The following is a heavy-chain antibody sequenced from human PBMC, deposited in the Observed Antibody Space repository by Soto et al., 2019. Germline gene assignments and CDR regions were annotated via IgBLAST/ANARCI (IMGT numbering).Heavy chain of an antibody. CDR3: VRDRYSSSGWFDP. CDR1: GDSVSSNSAA. CDR2: TYYRSRFFS. J-gene: IGHJ5*02. D-gene: IGHD3-10*01. Sequence: SQTLSLTCAISGDSVSSNSAAWNWIRQSPSGGLEWLGRTYYRSRFFSDYAESVKSRIIINPDTSKNQFSLQLKSVTPEDTAVYYCVRDRYSSSGWFDPWGQGTPVTVSS. V-gene: IGHV6-1*01.